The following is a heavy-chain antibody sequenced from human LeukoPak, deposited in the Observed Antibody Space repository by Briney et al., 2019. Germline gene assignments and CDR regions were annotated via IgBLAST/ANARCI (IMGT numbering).Heavy chain of an antibody. CDR2: IKQDGSEK. Sequence: PGGSLRLSCAASGFIVSSYWMSWVRQAPGKGLEWVAKIKQDGSEKYYVDSVKGRFTISRDNAKNSLYLEMNSLRAEDTAVYYCATIKGPNSSSWFDYWGQGTLVTVSS. CDR1: GFIVSSYW. CDR3: ATIKGPNSSSWFDY. V-gene: IGHV3-7*01. D-gene: IGHD6-13*01. J-gene: IGHJ4*02.